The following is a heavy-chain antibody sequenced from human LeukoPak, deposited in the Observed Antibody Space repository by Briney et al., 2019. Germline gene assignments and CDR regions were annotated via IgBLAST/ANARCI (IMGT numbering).Heavy chain of an antibody. Sequence: SETLSLTCTVSGGSISSYYWSWIRQPPGKGLEWIGYIYYSGSTNYNPSLKSRVTISVDTSKNQFSLKLSSVTAADTAVYYCARGEQQLVRRYYYYGMDVWGQGTTVPVSS. V-gene: IGHV4-59*01. CDR1: GGSISSYY. CDR3: ARGEQQLVRRYYYYGMDV. D-gene: IGHD6-13*01. J-gene: IGHJ6*02. CDR2: IYYSGST.